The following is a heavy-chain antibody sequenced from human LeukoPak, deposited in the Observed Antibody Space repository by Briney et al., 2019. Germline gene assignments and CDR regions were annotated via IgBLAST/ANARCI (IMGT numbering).Heavy chain of an antibody. Sequence: GGSLRLSCAASGFTVSSNYMSWVRQAPGKGLEWVSVIYSGGSTYYADSVKGRFTISRDNSKNTLYVQINSLRAEDTALYYCARERYGGYYFDYWGQGTLVTVSS. V-gene: IGHV3-53*05. D-gene: IGHD1-26*01. CDR1: GFTVSSNY. J-gene: IGHJ4*02. CDR2: IYSGGST. CDR3: ARERYGGYYFDY.